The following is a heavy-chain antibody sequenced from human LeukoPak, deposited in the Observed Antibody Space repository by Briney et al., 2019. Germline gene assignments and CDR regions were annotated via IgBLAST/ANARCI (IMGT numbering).Heavy chain of an antibody. CDR2: INHSGST. CDR1: GGSFSGYY. Sequence: SETLSLTCAVYGGSFSGYYWSWIRQPPGKGLEWIGEINHSGSTNYNPSLKSRVTISVDTSKNQFSLKLSSVTAADTAVYYCARDSGITIFGVVIPNWFDPWGQGTLVTVSS. D-gene: IGHD3-3*01. V-gene: IGHV4-34*01. J-gene: IGHJ5*02. CDR3: ARDSGITIFGVVIPNWFDP.